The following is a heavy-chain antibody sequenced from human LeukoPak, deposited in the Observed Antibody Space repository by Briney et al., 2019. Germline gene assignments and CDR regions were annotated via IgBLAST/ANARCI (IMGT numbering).Heavy chain of an antibody. V-gene: IGHV3-23*01. CDR3: AKDIEYSSSENY. J-gene: IGHJ4*02. D-gene: IGHD6-6*01. CDR1: GFTFSNYA. Sequence: GGSLRLSCAASGFTFSNYAMHWVRQAPGKGLEWVSAISGSGGSTYYADSVKGRFTISRDNSKNTLYLQMNSLRAEDTAVYYCAKDIEYSSSENYWGQGTLVTVSS. CDR2: ISGSGGST.